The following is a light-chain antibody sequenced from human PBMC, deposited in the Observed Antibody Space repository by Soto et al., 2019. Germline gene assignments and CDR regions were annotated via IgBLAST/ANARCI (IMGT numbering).Light chain of an antibody. V-gene: IGLV1-47*01. Sequence: QAVVTQPPSASGAPGQTVTISCSGRSSNIGSNYVYWYQQLPETAPRLLLYRADQRPSGIPDRFSGSKSGTSASLAISGLRSEDEADYYCAAWDDTLSGLVFGGGTQLT. CDR1: SSNIGSNY. J-gene: IGLJ2*01. CDR2: RAD. CDR3: AAWDDTLSGLV.